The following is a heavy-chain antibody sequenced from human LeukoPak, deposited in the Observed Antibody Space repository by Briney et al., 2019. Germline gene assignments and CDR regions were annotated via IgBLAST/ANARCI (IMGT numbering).Heavy chain of an antibody. Sequence: SETLSLTCAVYGGSFSGYYWSWIRQPPGKGLEWIGEINHSGSTNYNPSLKSRVTISVDTSKNQFSLKLSSVTAADTAVYYCARRGGFTIFGVVTQFDYWGQGTLVTVSS. D-gene: IGHD3-3*01. V-gene: IGHV4-34*01. J-gene: IGHJ4*02. CDR1: GGSFSGYY. CDR2: INHSGST. CDR3: ARRGGFTIFGVVTQFDY.